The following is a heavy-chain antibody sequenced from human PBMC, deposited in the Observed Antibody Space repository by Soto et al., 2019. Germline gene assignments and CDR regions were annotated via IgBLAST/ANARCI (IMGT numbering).Heavy chain of an antibody. J-gene: IGHJ4*02. CDR2: IDAGNGNT. Sequence: ASVKVSCKASGYTFTSYTIHWVRQAPGQRPEWMGWIDAGNGNTKYSQKFQGRVTITRDTSASIIYMELSSLRSEDGAVYYCARDYSSDRPTLFDYWGQGTLVTVSS. D-gene: IGHD2-15*01. CDR3: ARDYSSDRPTLFDY. V-gene: IGHV1-3*01. CDR1: GYTFTSYT.